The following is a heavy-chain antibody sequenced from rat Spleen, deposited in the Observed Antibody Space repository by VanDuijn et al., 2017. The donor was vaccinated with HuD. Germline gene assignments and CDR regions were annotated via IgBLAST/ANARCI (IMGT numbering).Heavy chain of an antibody. CDR2: IWGNGNT. Sequence: QVQLKESGPGLVQPSQTLSLTCTVSGFSLISYSVHWVRQPPGKGLEWMGVIWGNGNTNYKSPLKSRLSISKDTSKSQVFLKMNNLQTEDTAMYFCATQHYYDGYYRDYWGQGVMVTVSS. CDR1: GFSLISYS. CDR3: ATQHYYDGYYRDY. J-gene: IGHJ2*01. V-gene: IGHV2S61*01. D-gene: IGHD1-12*03.